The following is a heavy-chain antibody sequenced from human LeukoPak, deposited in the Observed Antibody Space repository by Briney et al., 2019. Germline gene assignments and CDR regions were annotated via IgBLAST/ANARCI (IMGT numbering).Heavy chain of an antibody. J-gene: IGHJ5*02. V-gene: IGHV1-69*06. CDR3: ARIVAARWNWFDP. D-gene: IGHD6-6*01. Sequence: SVKVSCKATGGTFSSYASSWVRQAPGQGLEWMGGIIPIFGTANYAQKFQGSVTITADKSTSTAYMELSRLRSEDTAVYYCARIVAARWNWFDPWGQGTLVTVSS. CDR2: IIPIFGTA. CDR1: GGTFSSYA.